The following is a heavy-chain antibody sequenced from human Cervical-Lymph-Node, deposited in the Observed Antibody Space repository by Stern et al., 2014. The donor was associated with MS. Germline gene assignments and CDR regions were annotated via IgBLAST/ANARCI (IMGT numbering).Heavy chain of an antibody. CDR1: GDTFINYA. Sequence: VQLEESGTEVKQPGSSVKVSCKTSGDTFINYAISWVRQAPGLGLEWMGGIVPIFGTTNYARKFRGRIILTADKSTNTTYMELSSLRYEDTAVYYCAREYSRSAHPFDFWGQGTLLTVSS. D-gene: IGHD6-6*01. J-gene: IGHJ4*02. V-gene: IGHV1-69*06. CDR3: AREYSRSAHPFDF. CDR2: IVPIFGTT.